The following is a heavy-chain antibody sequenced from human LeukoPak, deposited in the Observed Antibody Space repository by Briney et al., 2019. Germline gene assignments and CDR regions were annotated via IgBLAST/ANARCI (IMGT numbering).Heavy chain of an antibody. CDR3: AKRRGLELLYYYYMDV. Sequence: GGSLRLSCAASGFTFSNYVMSWVRQAPGKGLEWVSAIRVDGGGTFYADSVKGRFTISRDNSKNTLYLQMNSLRAGDTAVYYCAKRRGLELLYYYYMDVWGKGTTVTVSS. J-gene: IGHJ6*03. V-gene: IGHV3-23*01. D-gene: IGHD1-7*01. CDR1: GFTFSNYV. CDR2: IRVDGGGT.